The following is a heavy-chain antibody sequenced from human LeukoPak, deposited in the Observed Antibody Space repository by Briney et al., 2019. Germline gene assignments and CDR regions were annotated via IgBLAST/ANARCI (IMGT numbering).Heavy chain of an antibody. V-gene: IGHV1-18*01. CDR3: ARVQYGSGSYYTPNYFDY. CDR2: ISAYNGNT. D-gene: IGHD3-10*01. Sequence: GASVKVSCKASGYTFTSYGISWVRQAPGQGLEWMGWISAYNGNTNYAQKLQGRVTMTTDTSTSTAYMELRSLRSDDTAVYYCARVQYGSGSYYTPNYFDYWGQGTLVTVSS. CDR1: GYTFTSYG. J-gene: IGHJ4*02.